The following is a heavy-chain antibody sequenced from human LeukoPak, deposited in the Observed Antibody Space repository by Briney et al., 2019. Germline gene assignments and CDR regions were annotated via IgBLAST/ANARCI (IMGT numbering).Heavy chain of an antibody. CDR2: FIPILGIA. J-gene: IGHJ4*02. D-gene: IGHD6-25*01. Sequence: SVKVSCKASGGTFSSYAISWVRQAPGQGLEWMGRFIPILGIANYAQKFQGRVTITADKSTSTAYMELSSLRSEDTAVYYCARGSSGDYWGQGTLVTVSS. V-gene: IGHV1-69*04. CDR1: GGTFSSYA. CDR3: ARGSSGDY.